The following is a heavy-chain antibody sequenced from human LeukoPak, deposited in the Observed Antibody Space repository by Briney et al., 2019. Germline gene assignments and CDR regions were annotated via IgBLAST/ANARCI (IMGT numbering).Heavy chain of an antibody. Sequence: PGGSLRLSCVASGFTFSRHGMNWVRQAPGKGLEWVSGISPSGDIKYYVDSVKGRFTVSRDNSKNTLYLQINSLRDEDTAVYYCAKDDAWLQYNDWGQRTLVTVSS. V-gene: IGHV3-23*01. CDR2: ISPSGDIK. D-gene: IGHD5-24*01. CDR1: GFTFSRHG. CDR3: AKDDAWLQYND. J-gene: IGHJ4*02.